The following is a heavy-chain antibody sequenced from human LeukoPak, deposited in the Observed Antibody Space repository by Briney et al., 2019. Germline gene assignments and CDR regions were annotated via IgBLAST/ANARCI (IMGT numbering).Heavy chain of an antibody. J-gene: IGHJ4*02. Sequence: SETLSLTCAVSGYSISSGYYWGWIRRPPGRGLEWIGSIYHSGSTYYNPSLKSRVTISVDTSKNQFSLKLSSVTAADTAVYYCAREMTTVTTTIDYWGQGTLVTVSS. CDR2: IYHSGST. D-gene: IGHD4-17*01. CDR1: GYSISSGYY. V-gene: IGHV4-38-2*01. CDR3: AREMTTVTTTIDY.